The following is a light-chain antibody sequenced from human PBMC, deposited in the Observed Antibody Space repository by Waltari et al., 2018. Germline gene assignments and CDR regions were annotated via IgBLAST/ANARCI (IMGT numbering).Light chain of an antibody. CDR2: KDT. Sequence: SYELTQPPSVSVSPGQTARITCSGDAFPRQFAYWYQQEPGPAPVLVIYKDTERPSGIPERFSGSSSGTTVTLTISGVQAEDEADYYCLSADSSGPYLYVFGTGTTVTVL. CDR1: AFPRQF. V-gene: IGLV3-25*03. J-gene: IGLJ1*01. CDR3: LSADSSGPYLYV.